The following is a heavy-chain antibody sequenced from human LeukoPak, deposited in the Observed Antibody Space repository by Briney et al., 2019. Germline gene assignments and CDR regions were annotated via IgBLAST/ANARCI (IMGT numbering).Heavy chain of an antibody. CDR2: INHSGST. CDR1: GGSFSGYY. D-gene: IGHD3-3*01. Sequence: KPSETLSLNCSVYGGSFSGYYWSWIRQPPGKGLEWIGEINHSGSTNYNPSLKSRVTISVDTSKNQFSLKLSSVTAADTAVYYCARGAYFWSGYSQYNWFDPWGQGTLVTVSS. CDR3: ARGAYFWSGYSQYNWFDP. J-gene: IGHJ5*02. V-gene: IGHV4-34*01.